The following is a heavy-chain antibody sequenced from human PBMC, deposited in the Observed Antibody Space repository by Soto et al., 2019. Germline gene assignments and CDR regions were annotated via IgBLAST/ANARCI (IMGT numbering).Heavy chain of an antibody. CDR2: SKNKADSYIT. V-gene: IGHV3-72*01. CDR1: GFTFSNYY. Sequence: GGSLRLSCAASGFTFSNYYMDWVRQAPGKGLEWVGRSKNKADSYITEYAASVKGRFSISRDASKNSLYLQMNSLKTEDTAVYYCTVWGLGHDRRAAWGQGILVTVSS. D-gene: IGHD3-16*01. J-gene: IGHJ1*01. CDR3: TVWGLGHDRRAA.